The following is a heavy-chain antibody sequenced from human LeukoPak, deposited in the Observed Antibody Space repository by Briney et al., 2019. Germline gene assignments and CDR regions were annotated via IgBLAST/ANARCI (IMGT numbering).Heavy chain of an antibody. CDR1: GGSISSYY. D-gene: IGHD2-2*01. CDR3: ARGGYCSSTSGYGGGYFDY. J-gene: IGHJ4*02. V-gene: IGHV4-4*07. Sequence: SETLSLTCTVSGGSISSYYWSWIRQPAGKGLEWIGRIYTSGSTNYNPSLKSRVTMSVDTSKNQFSLKLSSVTAADTPVYYWARGGYCSSTSGYGGGYFDYWGQGTLVTVSS. CDR2: IYTSGST.